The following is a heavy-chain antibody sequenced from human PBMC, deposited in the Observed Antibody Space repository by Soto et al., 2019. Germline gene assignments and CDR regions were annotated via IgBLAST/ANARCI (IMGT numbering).Heavy chain of an antibody. D-gene: IGHD1-26*01. Sequence: SETLSLTCTVSGGSISSGGYYWSWIRQHPGKGLEWIGYIYYSGSTYYNPSLKSRVTISVDTSKNQFSLKLSSVTAADTAVYYCAREQVRGSYDYWGQGTLVTISS. V-gene: IGHV4-31*03. J-gene: IGHJ4*02. CDR2: IYYSGST. CDR3: AREQVRGSYDY. CDR1: GGSISSGGYY.